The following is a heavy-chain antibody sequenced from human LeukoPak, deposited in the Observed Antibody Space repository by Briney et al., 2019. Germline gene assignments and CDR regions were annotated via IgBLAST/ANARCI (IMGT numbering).Heavy chain of an antibody. J-gene: IGHJ4*02. D-gene: IGHD6-13*01. CDR1: GTSIRSGSYY. Sequence: PSQTLSLTCTVTGTSIRSGSYYWNWIRQAAGKGLEWIGRMYIGGRTTYNPSLKSRVTISLETTENQSSLRLRSVSAADTAVYYCARDLDMYSSSSYWGQGTLVTVSS. CDR2: MYIGGRT. CDR3: ARDLDMYSSSSY. V-gene: IGHV4-61*02.